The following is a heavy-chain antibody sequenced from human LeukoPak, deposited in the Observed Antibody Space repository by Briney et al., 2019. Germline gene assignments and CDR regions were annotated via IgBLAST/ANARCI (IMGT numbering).Heavy chain of an antibody. CDR1: GFSFSSFA. V-gene: IGHV3-74*01. CDR3: ARGRPHGNDY. J-gene: IGHJ4*02. Sequence: GGSLRLSCAASGFSFSSFAMNWVRQAPGKGLVWVSRIASDGSSTTYADSVKGRFSISRDNAKNTLYLQMNSLRVEDTAVYYCARGRPHGNDYWGQGTLVTVSS. CDR2: IASDGSST. D-gene: IGHD4-23*01.